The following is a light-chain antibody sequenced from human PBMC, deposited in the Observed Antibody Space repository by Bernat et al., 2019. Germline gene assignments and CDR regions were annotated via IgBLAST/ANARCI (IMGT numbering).Light chain of an antibody. J-gene: IGLJ3*02. V-gene: IGLV2-14*03. CDR2: DVT. Sequence: QSALTQPASVSGSPGQSITIACTGTSSDIGGYKYVSWYQQHPGKAPKLMTYDVTNRPSGVSDRFSAYKSGNTASLTISGLQAEDEADYYCSSYTSSRTWVFGGGTKLTVL. CDR3: SSYTSSRTWV. CDR1: SSDIGGYKY.